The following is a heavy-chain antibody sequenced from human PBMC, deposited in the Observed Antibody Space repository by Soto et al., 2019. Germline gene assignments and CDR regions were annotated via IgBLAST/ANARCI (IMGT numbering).Heavy chain of an antibody. V-gene: IGHV3-21*06. D-gene: IGHD6-13*01. Sequence: VGSLRLSCAASGFTFTSYTMNWVRQAPGKGLEWVSSISSSSDYIYYADSMKGRVTISRDNAKNSLFLDMNSLTGEDTAVYYCARARVYATGPLDFWGQGTLVTVSS. CDR1: GFTFTSYT. CDR3: ARARVYATGPLDF. J-gene: IGHJ4*02. CDR2: ISSSSDYI.